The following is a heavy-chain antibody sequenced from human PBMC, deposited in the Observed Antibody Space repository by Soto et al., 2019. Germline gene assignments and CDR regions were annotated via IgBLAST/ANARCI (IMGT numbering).Heavy chain of an antibody. D-gene: IGHD2-21*02. Sequence: GESLKISCKVSGYSFTSYWISWVRQMPGKGLEWMGRIDPSDSYTNYSPSFQGHVTISADKSISTAYLQWSSLKASDTAMYYCASAYGGNSVDVWGQGTTVTVSS. CDR3: ASAYGGNSVDV. V-gene: IGHV5-10-1*01. J-gene: IGHJ6*02. CDR1: GYSFTSYW. CDR2: IDPSDSYT.